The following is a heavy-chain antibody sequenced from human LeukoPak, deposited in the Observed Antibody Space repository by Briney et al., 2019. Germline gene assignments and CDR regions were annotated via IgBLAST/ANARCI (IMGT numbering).Heavy chain of an antibody. V-gene: IGHV3-23*01. Sequence: GGSLRLSCAVSGFTFNTYAMTWVRQAPGRGLERISSIDTAGDTYYPDSVKGRFTISTDSSKTTLFLQMNGLRTEDTALFYCAKSASTVTTFSDYWGQGSLVTVSS. J-gene: IGHJ4*02. CDR3: AKSASTVTTFSDY. D-gene: IGHD4-11*01. CDR2: IDTAGDT. CDR1: GFTFNTYA.